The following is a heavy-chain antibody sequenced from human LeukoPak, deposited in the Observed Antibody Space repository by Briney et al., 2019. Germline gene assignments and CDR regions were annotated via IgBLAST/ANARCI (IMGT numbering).Heavy chain of an antibody. D-gene: IGHD6-19*01. J-gene: IGHJ3*02. CDR2: IYYSGST. V-gene: IGHV4-59*08. Sequence: SDTLSLTCTVSGGSINSYYWNWIRQPPGKGLEWIGYIYYSGSTDYNPSLKSRVTISVDTSKNQFSLKLSSVTAADTAVYYCARHSSGWYVDAFDIWGQGTMVTVSS. CDR3: ARHSSGWYVDAFDI. CDR1: GGSINSYY.